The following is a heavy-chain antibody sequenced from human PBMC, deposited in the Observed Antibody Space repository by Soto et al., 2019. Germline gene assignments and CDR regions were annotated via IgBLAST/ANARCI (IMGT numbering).Heavy chain of an antibody. J-gene: IGHJ6*03. D-gene: IGHD3-3*01. CDR2: INDSGSN. CDR3: AKGGRFPEARYYFLDV. V-gene: IGHV4-34*01. Sequence: QVQLQQRGAGLLKPSETLSLTCVVDGESFSGYYWTWIRQPPGKGLEWIGEINDSGSNNHKPSLKSRVTMSIDTSKNQFSLNLRSVTAADTGVYYCAKGGRFPEARYYFLDVWGNGTTVTVSS. CDR1: GESFSGYY.